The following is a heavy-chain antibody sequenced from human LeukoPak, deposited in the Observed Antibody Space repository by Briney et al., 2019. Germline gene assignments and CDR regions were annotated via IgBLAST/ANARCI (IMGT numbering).Heavy chain of an antibody. CDR2: IYYSGST. CDR3: ARLTGITGAYFDY. V-gene: IGHV4-39*01. Sequence: SETLSLTCTVSGGSISSSSYYWGWIRQPPGKGLEWIGSIYYSGSTYYNPSLKSRVTISVDTSKNQFSLKLSSVTAADTAVYYSARLTGITGAYFDYWGQGTLVTVSS. CDR1: GGSISSSSYY. D-gene: IGHD1-20*01. J-gene: IGHJ4*02.